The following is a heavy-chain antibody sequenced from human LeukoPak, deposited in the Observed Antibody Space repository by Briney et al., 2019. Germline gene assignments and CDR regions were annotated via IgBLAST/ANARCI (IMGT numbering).Heavy chain of an antibody. CDR1: GGSISSGGYY. Sequence: PSETLSLTCTVSGGSISSGGYYWSWIRQHPGKGLEWIVYIYCSGSTYYNPSLKSRVTISIDTSKNRFSLRLSSVTAADTAVYYCARGGVVRGVIITNPDYWGQGTLVTASS. D-gene: IGHD3-10*01. CDR3: ARGGVVRGVIITNPDY. CDR2: IYCSGST. V-gene: IGHV4-31*03. J-gene: IGHJ4*02.